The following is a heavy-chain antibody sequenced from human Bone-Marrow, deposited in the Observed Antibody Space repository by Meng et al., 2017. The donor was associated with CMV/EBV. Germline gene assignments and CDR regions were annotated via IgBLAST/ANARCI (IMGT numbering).Heavy chain of an antibody. J-gene: IGHJ3*02. V-gene: IGHV3-33*06. CDR3: AKDGHI. CDR2: IWFDDRTK. CDR1: GFTFSNYG. Sequence: SLRLSCAASGFTFSNYGMHRVRQAPGKGLEWVALIWFDDRTKYYGDSVKGRFTISRDNSNSTLFLQMNSLRAEDTAVYYCAKDGHIWGQGTMVTVSS.